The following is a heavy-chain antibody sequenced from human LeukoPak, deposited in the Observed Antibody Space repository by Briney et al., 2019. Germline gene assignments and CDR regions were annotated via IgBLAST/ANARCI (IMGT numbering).Heavy chain of an antibody. Sequence: GGSLRLSCSASAFNFSRYPMHCVRQAPGKGLEYVSAISGNGGSTYYADSVKGRFTISRDNSKNTLYLQMSSLRTEYTAIYYCVKDQNDFWSGLDYWGQGTLVTVSS. CDR1: AFNFSRYP. CDR3: VKDQNDFWSGLDY. D-gene: IGHD3-3*01. V-gene: IGHV3-64D*09. CDR2: ISGNGGST. J-gene: IGHJ4*02.